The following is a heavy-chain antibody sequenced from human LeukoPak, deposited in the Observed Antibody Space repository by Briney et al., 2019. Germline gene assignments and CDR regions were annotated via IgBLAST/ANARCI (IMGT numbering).Heavy chain of an antibody. D-gene: IGHD3-16*02. CDR1: GFTFSNYG. J-gene: IGHJ4*02. Sequence: GGSLRLSYATSGFTFSNYGMHWVRQAPGKGLEWVAVISFDGSNRYYADSVKGRFTISRDNSKNTLSLQMNSLRAEDTAVYYCAKDVGYLWGSYRPDYWGQGTLVTVSS. V-gene: IGHV3-30*18. CDR2: ISFDGSNR. CDR3: AKDVGYLWGSYRPDY.